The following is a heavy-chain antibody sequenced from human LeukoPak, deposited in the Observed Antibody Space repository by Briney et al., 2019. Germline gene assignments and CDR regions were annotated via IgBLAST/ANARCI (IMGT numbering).Heavy chain of an antibody. CDR3: ARGGGIVVVITNDAFDI. D-gene: IGHD3-22*01. J-gene: IGHJ3*02. CDR2: ISAYNDNT. Sequence: ASVKVSCKASGYTFTSYGISWVRQAPGQGLEWMGWISAYNDNTNYAQKLQGRVTMTTDTSTSTAYMELRSLRSDDTAVYYCARGGGIVVVITNDAFDIWGQGTMVTVSS. CDR1: GYTFTSYG. V-gene: IGHV1-18*01.